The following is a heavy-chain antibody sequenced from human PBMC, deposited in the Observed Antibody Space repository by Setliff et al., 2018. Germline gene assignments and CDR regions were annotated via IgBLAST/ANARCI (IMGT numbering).Heavy chain of an antibody. Sequence: TLSLTCTVSGGSISSSSYYWGWIRQPPGKGLEWIGSIYYSGSTYYNPSLKSRVTISVDTSKNQFSLKLSSVTAADTAVYYCAREYSGYEGGDYYFDYWGQGTLVTVSS. CDR3: AREYSGYEGGDYYFDY. CDR2: IYYSGST. D-gene: IGHD5-12*01. CDR1: GGSISSSSYY. V-gene: IGHV4-39*01. J-gene: IGHJ4*02.